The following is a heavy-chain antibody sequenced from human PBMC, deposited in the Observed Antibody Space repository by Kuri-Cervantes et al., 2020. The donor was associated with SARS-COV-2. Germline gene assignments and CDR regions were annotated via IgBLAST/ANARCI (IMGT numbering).Heavy chain of an antibody. Sequence: SDHVSHMGSQAAFTCYYMHWVGKAPGQGLEWLGWINPNSGGTNYAQKFQGWVTMTRDTSISTVYREVSRLRSGHTAVYYCARSTPFRPLVVICQGGAFVIWGQGTMVTVSS. J-gene: IGHJ3*02. CDR3: ARSTPFRPLVVICQGGAFVI. CDR1: QAAFTCYY. D-gene: IGHD3-22*01. V-gene: IGHV1-2*04. CDR2: INPNSGGT.